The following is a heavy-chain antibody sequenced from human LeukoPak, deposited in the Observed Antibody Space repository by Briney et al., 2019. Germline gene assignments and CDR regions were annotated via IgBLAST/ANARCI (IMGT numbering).Heavy chain of an antibody. CDR3: ARVLDTAGMSY. CDR2: IWHDGSRT. CDR1: GFSFSSSA. V-gene: IGHV3-33*01. D-gene: IGHD5-18*01. Sequence: GGSLRLSCTASGFSFSSSAMHWVRQTPGKGLEWVSIIWHDGSRTYYADSVKGRFTISRDNSKNTLYLQMNGLRAEDTAVYYCARVLDTAGMSYWGQGTLVTVSS. J-gene: IGHJ4*02.